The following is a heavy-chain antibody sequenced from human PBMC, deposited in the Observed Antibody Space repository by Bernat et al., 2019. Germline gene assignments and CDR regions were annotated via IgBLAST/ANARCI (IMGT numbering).Heavy chain of an antibody. CDR2: IYSGGST. V-gene: IGHV3-53*02. D-gene: IGHD2-8*02. Sequence: EVQLVETGGGLIQPGGSLRLSCAASGFTVSSNYMSWVRQAPGKGLEGVSVIYSGGSTYYADSVKGRFTISRDNSKNTLYLQMNSLRVEDTAVYYCTSGGVLDAFDLWGQGTMVTVSS. J-gene: IGHJ3*01. CDR3: TSGGVLDAFDL. CDR1: GFTVSSNY.